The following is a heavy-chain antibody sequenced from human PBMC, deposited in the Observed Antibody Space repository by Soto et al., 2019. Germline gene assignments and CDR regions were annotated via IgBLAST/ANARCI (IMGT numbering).Heavy chain of an antibody. D-gene: IGHD1-26*01. V-gene: IGHV4-39*01. J-gene: IGHJ6*02. CDR1: GGFIRSSGYY. Sequence: QLQLQESGPGLVKPSETLSLTCTVSGGFIRSSGYYWGWIRQPPGTGPEWIGNIHYTGRIHYNPSLKSRVTISAATSNPLFSLKLPSVTAADTAVYYCARLWVHYYYGRAVWAQGTTVPASS. CDR3: ARLWVHYYYGRAV. CDR2: IHYTGRI.